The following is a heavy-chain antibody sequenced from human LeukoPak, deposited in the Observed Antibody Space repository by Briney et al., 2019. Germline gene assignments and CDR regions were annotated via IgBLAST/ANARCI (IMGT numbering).Heavy chain of an antibody. D-gene: IGHD3-22*01. V-gene: IGHV3-23*01. J-gene: IGHJ3*02. CDR3: ARDRASYYYDSSGMDAFDI. CDR2: ISGSGGST. CDR1: GFTLSSYA. Sequence: GGSLRLSCAASGFTLSSYAMSWVRQAPGKGLEWVSAISGSGGSTYYADSVKGRFTISRDNSKNTLYLQMNSLRAEDTAVYYCARDRASYYYDSSGMDAFDIWGQGTMVTVSS.